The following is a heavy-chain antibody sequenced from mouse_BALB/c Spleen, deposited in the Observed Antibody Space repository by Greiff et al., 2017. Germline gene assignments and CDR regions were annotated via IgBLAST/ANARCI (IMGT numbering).Heavy chain of an antibody. CDR3: ARGDRYDEGNYAMDY. D-gene: IGHD2-14*01. CDR1: GFTFSSYA. CDR2: ISSGGSYT. V-gene: IGHV5-9-4*01. Sequence: DVHLVESGGGLVKPGGSLKLSCAASGFTFSSYAMSWVRQSPEKKLEWVAEISSGGSYTYYPDTVTGRFTISRDNAKNTLYLEMSSLRSEDTAMYYCARGDRYDEGNYAMDYWGQGTSVTVSS. J-gene: IGHJ4*01.